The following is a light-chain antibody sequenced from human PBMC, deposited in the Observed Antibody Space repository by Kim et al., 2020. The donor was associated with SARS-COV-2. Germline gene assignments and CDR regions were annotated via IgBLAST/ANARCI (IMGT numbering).Light chain of an antibody. CDR1: KLGDKY. V-gene: IGLV3-1*01. J-gene: IGLJ3*02. CDR3: QAWDSSTAV. Sequence: SYELTQQPSVSFSLLSTFLFFFVVSKLGDKYAYWYQKKPGQSPILVIYQHTKRPSGISQRFSGSSFGNTATLTISRAQTMDEADYYCQAWDSSTAVFGGG. CDR2: QHT.